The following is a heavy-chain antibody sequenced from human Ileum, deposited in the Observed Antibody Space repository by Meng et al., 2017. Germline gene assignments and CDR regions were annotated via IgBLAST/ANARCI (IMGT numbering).Heavy chain of an antibody. Sequence: QVQLQGSGPGLVEPSGTLSLTCAVSGRSISRSDWWSWVRQPPGKGLEWIAEMNLGGSPNYNPSLQSRVTMSVDKSNDHLSLQLTSVTAADTAVYYCAHIFDSWGQGTLVTVSS. J-gene: IGHJ4*02. CDR3: AHIFDS. V-gene: IGHV4-4*02. CDR1: GRSISRSDW. CDR2: MNLGGSP.